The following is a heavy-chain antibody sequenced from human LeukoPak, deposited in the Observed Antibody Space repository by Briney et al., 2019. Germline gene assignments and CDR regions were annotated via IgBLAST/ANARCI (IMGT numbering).Heavy chain of an antibody. V-gene: IGHV4-34*01. CDR3: ARPQRRAYYYDSSGSAPFDC. D-gene: IGHD3-22*01. CDR1: GGSFSGYY. CDR2: INHSGST. J-gene: IGHJ4*02. Sequence: SETLSLTCAVYGGSFSGYYWSWIRQPPGKGLEWIGEINHSGSTNYNPSLKSRVTISVDTSKNQFSLKLSSVTAADTAVYYCARPQRRAYYYDSSGSAPFDCWGQGTLVTVSS.